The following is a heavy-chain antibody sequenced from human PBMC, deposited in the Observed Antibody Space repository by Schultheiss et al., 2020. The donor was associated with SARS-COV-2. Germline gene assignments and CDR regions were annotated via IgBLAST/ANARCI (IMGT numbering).Heavy chain of an antibody. D-gene: IGHD5-18*01. Sequence: GGSLRLSCSASGFTFKNYNLHWVRQAPGKGLEWLSVIWFDGSVKYYADSVKGRFTISRDDSKNTFYLQMNSLRAEDTAVYFCARVGGYSYGYLDHYFDYWGQGTLVTVSS. J-gene: IGHJ4*02. CDR1: GFTFKNYN. CDR3: ARVGGYSYGYLDHYFDY. V-gene: IGHV3-33*01. CDR2: IWFDGSVK.